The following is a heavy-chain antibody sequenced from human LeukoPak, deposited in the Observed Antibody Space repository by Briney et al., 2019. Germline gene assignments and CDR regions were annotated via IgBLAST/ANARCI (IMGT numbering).Heavy chain of an antibody. CDR1: GFTFSSYT. CDR2: ISSNSNYI. D-gene: IGHD6-13*01. CDR3: ARARQQLVPFLPVDF. V-gene: IGHV3-21*01. J-gene: IGHJ4*02. Sequence: PGGSLRLSCAASGFTFSSYTMNWVRQAPGKGLEWVSSISSNSNYIYYADSVKGRFTISRDNAKNSLYLQMNSLRAEDTAVYYCARARQQLVPFLPVDFWGQGTLVTVSS.